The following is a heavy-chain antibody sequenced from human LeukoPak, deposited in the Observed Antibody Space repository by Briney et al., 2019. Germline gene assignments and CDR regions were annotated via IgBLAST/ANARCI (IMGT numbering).Heavy chain of an antibody. D-gene: IGHD3-10*01. V-gene: IGHV3-21*05. Sequence: GGSLRLSCTASGFIFSNHGMNWVRQAPGKGLEWISYISSTSADIYYVDSVKGRFTISRDNAKNSLYLQMNSLRAEDTAVYYCARARYYGSGTYACFDYWGQGTLVTVSS. CDR3: ARARYYGSGTYACFDY. J-gene: IGHJ4*02. CDR1: GFIFSNHG. CDR2: ISSTSADI.